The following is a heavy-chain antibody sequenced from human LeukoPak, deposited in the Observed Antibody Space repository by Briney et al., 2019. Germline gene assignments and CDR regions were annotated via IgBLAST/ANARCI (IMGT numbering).Heavy chain of an antibody. Sequence: GSLRLSCAASGFTFCSYSMGWVRQAPGKGLEWVSTIRGSGGGTYYADSVKGRFTISRDNSKNTLYLQMNSLRDEDTALCYCAKAGIGVVGYFDYWGQGTLVTVSS. CDR2: IRGSGGGT. CDR3: AKAGIGVVGYFDY. J-gene: IGHJ4*02. D-gene: IGHD6-19*01. CDR1: GFTFCSYS. V-gene: IGHV3-23*01.